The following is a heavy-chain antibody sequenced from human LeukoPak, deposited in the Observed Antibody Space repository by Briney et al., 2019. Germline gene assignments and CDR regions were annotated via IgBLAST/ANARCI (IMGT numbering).Heavy chain of an antibody. Sequence: SETLSLTCTVSDGTVSGYYWSWMRQPPGKGLELIGFIYYSGSTTYNPSLKSRVTISVDTAKNQLSLRLNSVTAADSAMYYCARGGWSLDYWGQGTLVTVSS. D-gene: IGHD6-19*01. V-gene: IGHV4-59*02. CDR3: ARGGWSLDY. J-gene: IGHJ4*02. CDR1: DGTVSGYY. CDR2: IYYSGST.